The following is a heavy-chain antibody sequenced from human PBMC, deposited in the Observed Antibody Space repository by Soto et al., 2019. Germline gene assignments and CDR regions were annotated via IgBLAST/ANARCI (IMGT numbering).Heavy chain of an antibody. D-gene: IGHD3-3*01. Sequence: TMNWVRQAPGKGLEWVSSSSSSTSYKYYADSVKGRFTISRDNAKNSLYLQMNSLRAEDTAVYYCARAGVSPAGMDVWGQGTTVTVSS. J-gene: IGHJ6*02. V-gene: IGHV3-21*01. CDR2: SSSSTSYK. CDR3: ARAGVSPAGMDV. CDR1: T.